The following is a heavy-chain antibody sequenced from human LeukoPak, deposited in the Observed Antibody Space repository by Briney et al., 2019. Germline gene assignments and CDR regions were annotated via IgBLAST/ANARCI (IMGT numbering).Heavy chain of an antibody. V-gene: IGHV3-21*01. D-gene: IGHD3-10*01. CDR1: VFTLRSYN. J-gene: IGHJ6*04. Sequence: GGSLSLSRGDSVFTLRSYNMNWVRHAPGKGLECVSSIRSSSSYIYYADSVKGRFTISRDNAQNSLYLQMNSLRAEDTAVYYCAREPAGDGVYYYGMDVWGKGSTVTVSS. CDR2: IRSSSSYI. CDR3: AREPAGDGVYYYGMDV.